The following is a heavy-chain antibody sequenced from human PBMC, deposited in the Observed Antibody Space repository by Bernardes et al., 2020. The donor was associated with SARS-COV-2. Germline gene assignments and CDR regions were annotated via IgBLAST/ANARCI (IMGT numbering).Heavy chain of an antibody. D-gene: IGHD3-22*01. V-gene: IGHV4-34*01. CDR2: INHSGST. J-gene: IGHJ4*02. CDR3: ARGRRICSSGYCFLFWYFDY. CDR1: GGSFSGYY. Sequence: SETLSLTCAVYGGSFSGYYWSWIRQPPGKGLEWIGEINHSGSTNYNPSLKSRVTISVDTSKNQFSLKLSSVTAADTAVYYCARGRRICSSGYCFLFWYFDYWGQGTLVTVSS.